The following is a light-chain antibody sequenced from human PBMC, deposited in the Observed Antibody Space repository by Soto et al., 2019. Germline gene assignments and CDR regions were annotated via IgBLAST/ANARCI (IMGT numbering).Light chain of an antibody. J-gene: IGLJ1*01. CDR3: FSYADTNNFV. V-gene: IGLV2-23*01. Sequence: QSALTQPASVSGSPGQSITISCTGTSSDVGSYNLVSWYQQHPGKAPKLMIYEGSKRPAGAPDRFSGSKSGNTASLTVSGLQAEDEADYYCFSYADTNNFVFGSGTKLTVL. CDR1: SSDVGSYNL. CDR2: EGS.